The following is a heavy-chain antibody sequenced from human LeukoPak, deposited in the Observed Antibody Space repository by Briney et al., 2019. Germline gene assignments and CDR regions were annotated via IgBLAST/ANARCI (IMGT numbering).Heavy chain of an antibody. CDR1: GNYW. D-gene: IGHD5-18*01. J-gene: IGHJ3*02. CDR3: ARGSKRGYSYGPLGAFDI. V-gene: IGHV3-33*08. CDR2: IWYDGSNI. Sequence: GGSLRLSCAASGNYWMHWVRQAPGKGMGWVAGIWYDGSNIYYADSVKDRFTISRDNSKNTLYLQMNSLRAEDTAVYYCARGSKRGYSYGPLGAFDIWGQGTMVTVSS.